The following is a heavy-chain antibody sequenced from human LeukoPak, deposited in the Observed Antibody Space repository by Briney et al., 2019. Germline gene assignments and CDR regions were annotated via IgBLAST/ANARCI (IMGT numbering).Heavy chain of an antibody. J-gene: IGHJ4*02. CDR1: GFTFSSYG. V-gene: IGHV3-33*01. Sequence: GRSLRLSCAASGFTFSSYGIHWVRQAPGKGLEWVAVIWFDGSNKYYADSVKGRFTISRDNSKNTLYLQMNSLRAEDTAVYYCARVSSGYEFFDYWGQGTLVTVSS. CDR2: IWFDGSNK. CDR3: ARVSSGYEFFDY. D-gene: IGHD5-12*01.